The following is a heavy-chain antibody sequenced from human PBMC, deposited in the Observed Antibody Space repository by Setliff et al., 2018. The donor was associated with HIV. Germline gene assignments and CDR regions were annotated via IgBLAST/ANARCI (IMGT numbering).Heavy chain of an antibody. V-gene: IGHV1-69*13. CDR2: IIPIFGTA. D-gene: IGHD3-10*01. Sequence: SVKVSCKASGDTFTNYAFSWVRQAPGQGLEWMGGIIPIFGTANYAPKFQGRVTITADEFTSTAYMELSSLRSDDTAVYSCARGGDDYGPGTWTFDSWGQGTLVTVSS. CDR3: ARGGDDYGPGTWTFDS. J-gene: IGHJ4*02. CDR1: GDTFTNYA.